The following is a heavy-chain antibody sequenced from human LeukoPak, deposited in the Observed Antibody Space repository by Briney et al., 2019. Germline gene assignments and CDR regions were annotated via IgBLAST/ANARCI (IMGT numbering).Heavy chain of an antibody. CDR2: MNPNSGNT. J-gene: IGHJ4*02. CDR1: GYTFTSYD. Sequence: ASVKVSCKASGYTFTSYDINWVRQATGQGLEWMGWMNPNSGNTGYAQKFQGRVTMTRNTSISTAYMELSSLRSEDTAVYYCAGARGGSSGYFFDYWGQGTLVTVSS. CDR3: AGARGGSSGYFFDY. D-gene: IGHD3-22*01. V-gene: IGHV1-8*01.